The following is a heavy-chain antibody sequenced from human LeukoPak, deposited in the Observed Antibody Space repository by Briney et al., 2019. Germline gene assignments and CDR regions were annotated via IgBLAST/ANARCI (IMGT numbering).Heavy chain of an antibody. V-gene: IGHV4-38-2*02. D-gene: IGHD3-3*02. CDR1: GYSISSGYY. CDR3: ARDRGIYYYYMDV. CDR2: IYHSGST. J-gene: IGHJ6*03. Sequence: PSETLSLTCTVSGYSISSGYYWGWIRQPPGKGLEWIGSIYHSGSTYYNPSLKSRVTISVDTSKNQFSLKLSSVTAADTAVYYCARDRGIYYYYMDVWGKGTTVTVSS.